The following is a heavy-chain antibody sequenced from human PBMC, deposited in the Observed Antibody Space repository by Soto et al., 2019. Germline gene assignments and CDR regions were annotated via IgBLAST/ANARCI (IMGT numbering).Heavy chain of an antibody. V-gene: IGHV3-23*01. J-gene: IGHJ6*02. CDR2: ISGSGGST. CDR1: GFTLSSYA. CDR3: AKGSPSHGPTVYYYYGMDV. Sequence: PGGSLRLSCAASGFTLSSYAMSWVRQAPGKGLEWVSAISGSGGSTYYADSVKGRFTISRDNSKNTLYLQMNSLRAEGTAVYYCAKGSPSHGPTVYYYYGMDVWGQGTTVTVSS.